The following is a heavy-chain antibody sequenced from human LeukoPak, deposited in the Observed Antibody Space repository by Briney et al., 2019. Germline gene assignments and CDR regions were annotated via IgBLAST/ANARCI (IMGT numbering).Heavy chain of an antibody. CDR3: ARDSIWFGEFYYFDY. CDR2: INSDGSST. CDR1: GFTFSSYW. V-gene: IGHV3-74*01. D-gene: IGHD3-10*01. J-gene: IGHJ4*02. Sequence: GGSLRLSCVASGFTFSSYWMHWVRQAPGKGLVWVSRINSDGSSTSYADSVKGRFTISRDNAKNTLYLQMNSLRAEDTAVYYCARDSIWFGEFYYFDYWGQGTLVTVSS.